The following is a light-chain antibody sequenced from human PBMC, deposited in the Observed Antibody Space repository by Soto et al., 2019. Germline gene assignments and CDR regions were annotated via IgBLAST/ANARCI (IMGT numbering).Light chain of an antibody. CDR3: GTWDSRLSAV. V-gene: IGLV1-51*01. CDR2: DNN. CDR1: SYNIGNNY. Sequence: QSVLTQPPSVSAAPGQKVTISCSGSSYNIGNNYVSWYQQLPGTAPKLLIYDNNKRPSGIPDRFSGSKSGTSATLGITGLQTGDEADYYCGTWDSRLSAVFGGGTKVTVL. J-gene: IGLJ2*01.